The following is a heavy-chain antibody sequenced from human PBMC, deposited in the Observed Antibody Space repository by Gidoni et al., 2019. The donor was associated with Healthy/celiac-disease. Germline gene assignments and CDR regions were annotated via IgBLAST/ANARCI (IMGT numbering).Heavy chain of an antibody. D-gene: IGHD3-10*01. CDR2: IYWNDDK. V-gene: IGHV2-5*01. CDR1: GFSLSTSGVG. J-gene: IGHJ4*02. CDR3: ARAPPFGELLPYFDY. Sequence: QITLKESGPTLVKPTQTLTLTCTFSGFSLSTSGVGVGWIRQPPGKALEWLALIYWNDDKRYSPSLKSRLTITKDTSKNQVVLTMTNMDPVDTATYYCARAPPFGELLPYFDYWGQGTLVTVSS.